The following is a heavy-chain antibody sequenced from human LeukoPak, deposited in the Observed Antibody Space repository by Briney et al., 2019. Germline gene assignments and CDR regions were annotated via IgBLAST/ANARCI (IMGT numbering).Heavy chain of an antibody. J-gene: IGHJ5*02. CDR1: GGSISSYY. V-gene: IGHV4-34*01. Sequence: PSETLSLTCTVSGGSISSYYWSWIRQPPGKGLEWIGEINHSGSTNYNPSLKSRVTISVDTSKNQFSLKLSSVTAADTAVYYCARAGTVTTLRYNWFDPWGQGTLVTVSS. CDR3: ARAGTVTTLRYNWFDP. CDR2: INHSGST. D-gene: IGHD4-17*01.